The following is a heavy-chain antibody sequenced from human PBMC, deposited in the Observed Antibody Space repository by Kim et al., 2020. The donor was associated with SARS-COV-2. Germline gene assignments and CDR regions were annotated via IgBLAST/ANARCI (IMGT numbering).Heavy chain of an antibody. J-gene: IGHJ4*02. D-gene: IGHD4-4*01. Sequence: GGSLRLSCAASGFTFSSYALSWVRQAPGKGLEWVSGISASGGDTYYADSVQGRFTISRDNSKNALNLEMNSLRAEDTALYYGAKVTTITAPFYDYWGQGTLVTVSS. CDR1: GFTFSSYA. CDR2: ISASGGDT. V-gene: IGHV3-23*01. CDR3: AKVTTITAPFYDY.